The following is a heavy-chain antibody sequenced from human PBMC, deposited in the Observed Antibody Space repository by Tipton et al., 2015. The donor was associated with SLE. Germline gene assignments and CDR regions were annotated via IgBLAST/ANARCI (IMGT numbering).Heavy chain of an antibody. CDR3: ARDLSGSYYVPYYYGMDV. D-gene: IGHD1-26*01. Sequence: GLVKPSETLSLTCTVSGGSISSYYWSWIRQPPGKGLEWIGYIYYSGSTNYNPSLKSRVTISVDTSKNQFSLKLSSVTAADTAVYYCARDLSGSYYVPYYYGMDVWGQGTTVTVSS. V-gene: IGHV4-59*01. CDR2: IYYSGST. CDR1: GGSISSYY. J-gene: IGHJ6*02.